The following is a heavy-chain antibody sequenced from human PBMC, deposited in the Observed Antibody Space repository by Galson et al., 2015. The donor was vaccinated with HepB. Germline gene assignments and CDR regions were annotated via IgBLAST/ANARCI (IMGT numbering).Heavy chain of an antibody. V-gene: IGHV3-23*01. J-gene: IGHJ4*02. Sequence: SLRLSCAASGFTFESYAMSWVRQAPGKGLEWVSTISSRSVNTYYADSVKGRFTISRDNSKKTLYLQMNSLRGEDTAIYYCASCPFSDYVILFDYWGQGALVTVSS. CDR2: ISSRSVNT. CDR1: GFTFESYA. CDR3: ASCPFSDYVILFDY. D-gene: IGHD4-17*01.